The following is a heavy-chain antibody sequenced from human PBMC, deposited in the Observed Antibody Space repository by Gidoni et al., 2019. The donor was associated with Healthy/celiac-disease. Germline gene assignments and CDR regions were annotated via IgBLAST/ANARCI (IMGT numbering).Heavy chain of an antibody. CDR3: ARHFWSGYYTLWFDP. D-gene: IGHD3-3*01. CDR2: IYFGGST. V-gene: IGHV4-39*01. J-gene: IGHJ5*02. CDR1: GRSLSSSSYY. Sequence: QLQLQESGPGLVNPSETLSLTCTVSGRSLSSSSYYWGWIRQPPGKGLEWIGSIYFGGSTDYNPSLKSRVTISVDTSKNQFSLKLSSVTAADTAVYYCARHFWSGYYTLWFDPWGQGTLVTVSS.